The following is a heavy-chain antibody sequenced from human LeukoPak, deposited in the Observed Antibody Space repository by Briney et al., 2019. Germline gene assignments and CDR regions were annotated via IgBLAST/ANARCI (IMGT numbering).Heavy chain of an antibody. CDR2: ISSSSSYI. CDR3: AKVLIPFQAVAGSTYYMDV. D-gene: IGHD6-19*01. CDR1: GFTFSSYS. J-gene: IGHJ6*03. V-gene: IGHV3-21*01. Sequence: PGGSLRLSCAASGFTFSSYSMNWVRQAPGKGLEWVSSISSSSSYIYYADSVKGRFTISRDNAKNSLYLQMNSLRAEDTAVYYCAKVLIPFQAVAGSTYYMDVWGKGTTVTISS.